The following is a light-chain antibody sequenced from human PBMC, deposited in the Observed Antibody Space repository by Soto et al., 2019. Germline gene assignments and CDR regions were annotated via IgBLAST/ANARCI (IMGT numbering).Light chain of an antibody. J-gene: IGKJ1*01. CDR3: QQYGSSPWT. CDR1: QSVSSSC. CDR2: GAS. Sequence: EIALTQSPGTLSLSLGERATLSCRASQSVSSSCLAWYQQKPGQAPRLLIYGASSRATGIPDRFNGSGSGTDFTLTISRLEPEDFAVYYCQQYGSSPWTFGQGTRW. V-gene: IGKV3-20*01.